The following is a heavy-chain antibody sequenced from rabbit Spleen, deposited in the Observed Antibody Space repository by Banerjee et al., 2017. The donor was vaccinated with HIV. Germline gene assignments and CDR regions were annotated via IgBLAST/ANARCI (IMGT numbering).Heavy chain of an antibody. CDR2: IYLGFGLK. V-gene: IGHV1S47*01. J-gene: IGHJ4*01. D-gene: IGHD1-1*01. CDR3: ARGFAGSSGYYLNL. CDR1: GIDFSSYG. Sequence: ELVESEGGLVQPGESLKLSCKVSGIDFSSYGISWVRQAPGKGPEWIAYIYLGFGLKNYANSVKGRFTISSDNAQNTVFLQMTSLTASDTATYFCARGFAGSSGYYLNLWGPGTLVTVS.